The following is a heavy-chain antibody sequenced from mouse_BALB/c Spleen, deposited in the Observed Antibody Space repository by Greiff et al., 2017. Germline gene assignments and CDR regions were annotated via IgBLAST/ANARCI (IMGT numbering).Heavy chain of an antibody. J-gene: IGHJ2*01. CDR3: ARVITTVVANYFDY. CDR2: INPSNGRT. D-gene: IGHD1-1*01. Sequence: QVQLQQPGAELVKPGASVKLSCKASGYTFTSYWMHWVKQRPGQGLEWIGEINPSNGRTNYNEKFKSKATLTVDKSSSTAYMQLSSLTSEDSAVYYCARVITTVVANYFDYWGQGTTLTVSS. V-gene: IGHV1S81*02. CDR1: GYTFTSYW.